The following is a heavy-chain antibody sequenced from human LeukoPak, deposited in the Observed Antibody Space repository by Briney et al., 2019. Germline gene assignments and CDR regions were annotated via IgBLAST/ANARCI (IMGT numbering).Heavy chain of an antibody. CDR1: GGTFSSYA. D-gene: IGHD1-26*01. J-gene: IGHJ6*02. Sequence: SVKVSCKASGGTFSSYAISWVRQAPGQGLEWMGGIIPIFGTANYAQKFQGRVTITADESTSTAYMELSSLRSEDTAVYYCASRYSGSFLPSDYYYYGMDVWGQGTTVTVSS. V-gene: IGHV1-69*13. CDR3: ASRYSGSFLPSDYYYYGMDV. CDR2: IIPIFGTA.